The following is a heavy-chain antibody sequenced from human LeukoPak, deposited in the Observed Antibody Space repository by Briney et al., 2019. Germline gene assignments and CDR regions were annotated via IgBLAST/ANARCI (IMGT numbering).Heavy chain of an antibody. D-gene: IGHD5-18*01. Sequence: ASVKVSCKASGYTFTSYGISWVRQAPGQGLEWMGWISAYNGNTNYAQKLQGRVTVTTDTSTSTAYMELRSLRSDDTAVYYCARATPGYSYEDYWGQGTLVTVSS. CDR1: GYTFTSYG. CDR2: ISAYNGNT. J-gene: IGHJ4*02. CDR3: ARATPGYSYEDY. V-gene: IGHV1-18*01.